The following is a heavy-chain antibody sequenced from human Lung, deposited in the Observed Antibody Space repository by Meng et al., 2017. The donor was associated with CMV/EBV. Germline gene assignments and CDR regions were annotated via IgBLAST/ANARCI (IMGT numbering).Heavy chain of an antibody. CDR2: IRYDGSNK. CDR1: GFTFSSYG. CDR3: AKDRLSSSSWYYYYYGMDV. Sequence: SCAASGFTFSSYGMHWVRQAPGKGLEWVAFIRYDGSNKYYADSVKGRFTISRDNSKNTLYLQMNSLRAEDTAVYYCAKDRLSSSSWYYYYYGMDVWXQGTXVTVSS. V-gene: IGHV3-30*02. J-gene: IGHJ6*02. D-gene: IGHD6-13*01.